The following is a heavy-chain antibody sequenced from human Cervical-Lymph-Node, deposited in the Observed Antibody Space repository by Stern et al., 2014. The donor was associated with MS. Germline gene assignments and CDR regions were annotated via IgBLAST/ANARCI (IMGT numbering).Heavy chain of an antibody. CDR1: GYKFSIYW. CDR2: IYPGDSET. Sequence: VQLVQSGAELIRPGESLKISCKGSGYKFSIYWSAWVRQMPGKGLEWMGIIYPGDSETRYSPSFQCQVHMTADKSTSTAYLQWSSRNASDTAMYFCARQTTAWASDVWGQGTLVTVSS. D-gene: IGHD1-14*01. CDR3: ARQTTAWASDV. V-gene: IGHV5-51*01. J-gene: IGHJ4*02.